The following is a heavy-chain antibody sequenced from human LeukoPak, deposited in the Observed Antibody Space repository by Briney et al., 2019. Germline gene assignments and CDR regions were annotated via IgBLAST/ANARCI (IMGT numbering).Heavy chain of an antibody. V-gene: IGHV1-2*02. D-gene: IGHD3-10*01. CDR1: GYTFTGYY. CDR2: INPNSGGT. Sequence: ASVKVSCKASGYTFTGYYMRWVRQAPGQGLEWMGWINPNSGGTNYAQKFQGRVTMTRDTSISTAYMELSRLRSDDTAVYYCARDLPTKGSITMVRGVIANWYDPWGQGTLVTVAS. CDR3: ARDLPTKGSITMVRGVIANWYDP. J-gene: IGHJ5*02.